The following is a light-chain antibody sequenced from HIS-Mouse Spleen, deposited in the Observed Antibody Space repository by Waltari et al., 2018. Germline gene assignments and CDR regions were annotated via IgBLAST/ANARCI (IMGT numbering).Light chain of an antibody. CDR2: GAS. Sequence: EIVLTQSPATLSLSPGERATLSCRASQSVSSSYLAWYQQKPGQAPRLLIYGASSRATGIPDRFSGSGPGTDFTLTISRLEPEDFAVYYCQQYGSSPQTFGQGTKVEIK. V-gene: IGKV3-20*01. CDR3: QQYGSSPQT. J-gene: IGKJ1*01. CDR1: QSVSSSY.